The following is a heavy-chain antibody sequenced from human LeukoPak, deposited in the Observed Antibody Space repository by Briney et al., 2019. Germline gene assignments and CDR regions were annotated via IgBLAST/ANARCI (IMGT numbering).Heavy chain of an antibody. CDR3: AHFWSGYYMGEVAFDI. D-gene: IGHD3-3*02. J-gene: IGHJ3*02. CDR1: EFSFNNYL. Sequence: GGSLRLSCVASEFSFNNYLMHWVRQAPGKGLEWVSQIYNDGSGTIYADSVKGRFAISRDNARNTLYLQMNNLRADDTAVYYCAHFWSGYYMGEVAFDIWGQGTMVTVSS. CDR2: IYNDGSGT. V-gene: IGHV3-74*01.